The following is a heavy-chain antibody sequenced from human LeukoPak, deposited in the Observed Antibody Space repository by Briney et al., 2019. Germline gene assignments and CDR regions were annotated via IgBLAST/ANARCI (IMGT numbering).Heavy chain of an antibody. V-gene: IGHV4-59*12. D-gene: IGHD2-2*01. CDR3: ARDHPYCSSTSCYFDY. J-gene: IGHJ4*02. CDR1: GGSITTYY. Sequence: KPSETLSLTCTVSGGSITTYYWSWIRQPPGKGLEWIGYIYYSGSTNYNPSLKSRVTISVDTSKNQFSLKLSSVTAADTAVYYCARDHPYCSSTSCYFDYWGQGTLVTVSS. CDR2: IYYSGST.